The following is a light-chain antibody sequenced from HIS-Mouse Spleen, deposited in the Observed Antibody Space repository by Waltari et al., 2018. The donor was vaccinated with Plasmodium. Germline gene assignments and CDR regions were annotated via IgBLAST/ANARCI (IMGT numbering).Light chain of an antibody. CDR1: QSVSSY. J-gene: IGKJ5*01. Sequence: PATLSLSPGERATLSCRASQSVSSYLAWYQQKPGQAPRLLIYDASNRATGIPARFSGSGSGTDFTLTISSLEPEDFAVYYCQQRSNWPITFGQGTRLEIK. CDR2: DAS. CDR3: QQRSNWPIT. V-gene: IGKV3-11*01.